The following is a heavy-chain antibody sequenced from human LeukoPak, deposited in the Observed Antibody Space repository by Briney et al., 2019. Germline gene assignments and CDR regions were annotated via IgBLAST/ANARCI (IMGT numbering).Heavy chain of an antibody. CDR2: INPNSGGT. D-gene: IGHD3-3*01. CDR3: ARGITIFGVVIIRIFDY. Sequence: ASVKVSCKASGYTFTGYYMHWVRQAPGQGLEWMGWINPNSGGTNYAQKFQGRVTMTRDTSISTAYMELSRPRSDDTAVYYCARGITIFGVVIIRIFDYWGREPWSPSPQ. V-gene: IGHV1-2*02. J-gene: IGHJ4*02. CDR1: GYTFTGYY.